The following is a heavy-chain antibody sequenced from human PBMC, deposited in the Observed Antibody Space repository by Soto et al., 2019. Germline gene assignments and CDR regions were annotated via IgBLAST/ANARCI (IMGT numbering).Heavy chain of an antibody. Sequence: QVQLQQWGAGLLKPSETLSLTCAVYGGSFSGYYWSWIRQPPGKGLEWIGEINHSGSTNYNPSLKGRVTISGDTSKHQFSLKLGSVTAADTAVYYCARGSWYYYGSGSPHYFDYWGQGTLVTVSS. CDR2: INHSGST. CDR1: GGSFSGYY. D-gene: IGHD3-10*01. J-gene: IGHJ4*02. CDR3: ARGSWYYYGSGSPHYFDY. V-gene: IGHV4-34*01.